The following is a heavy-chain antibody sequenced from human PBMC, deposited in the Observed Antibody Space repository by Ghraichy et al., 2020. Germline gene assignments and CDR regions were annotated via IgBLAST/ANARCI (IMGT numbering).Heavy chain of an antibody. D-gene: IGHD6-13*01. CDR1: GFTFDDYA. V-gene: IGHV3-9*01. CDR3: AKRAAAGKYYFDY. Sequence: SCAASGFTFDDYAMHWVRQAPGKGLEWVSGISWNSGSIGYADSVKGRFTISRDNAKNSLYLQMNSLRAEDTALYYCAKRAAAGKYYFDYWGQGTLVTVSS. CDR2: ISWNSGSI. J-gene: IGHJ4*02.